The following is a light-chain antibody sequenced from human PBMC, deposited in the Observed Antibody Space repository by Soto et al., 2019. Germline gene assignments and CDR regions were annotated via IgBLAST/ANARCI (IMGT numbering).Light chain of an antibody. V-gene: IGKV1-5*01. CDR3: QQYNSYPWT. Sequence: DIQMTQSPSTLSASVGDGVTITCRASQSISNRLAWYQQKPGEAPKYLIYDASTLDSGAPSRFSGSGSGTEINPSISSLQPDDFATYYCQQYNSYPWTFGQGTKVEI. J-gene: IGKJ1*01. CDR1: QSISNR. CDR2: DAS.